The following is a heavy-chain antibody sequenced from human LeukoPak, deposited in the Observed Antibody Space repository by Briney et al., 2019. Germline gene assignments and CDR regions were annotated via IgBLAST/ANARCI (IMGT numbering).Heavy chain of an antibody. V-gene: IGHV3-21*04. CDR2: ITGSSSMGSSGPFI. J-gene: IGHJ4*02. CDR1: GFTFTTYS. D-gene: IGHD6-19*01. CDR3: AKVYEDSSGWSWDY. Sequence: GGSLRLSCAASGFTFTTYSMNWVRQAPGKGLEWVSSITGSSSMGSSGPFIYYADSVKGRFTISRDNSKNTLYLQMNSLRAEDTAVYYCAKVYEDSSGWSWDYWGQGTLVTVSS.